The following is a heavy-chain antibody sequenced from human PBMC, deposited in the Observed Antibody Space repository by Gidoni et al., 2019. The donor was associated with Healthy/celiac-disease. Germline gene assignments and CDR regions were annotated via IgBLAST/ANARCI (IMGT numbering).Heavy chain of an antibody. J-gene: IGHJ2*01. Sequence: QVQLQESGPGLVKPSETLSLTCTVSGGSISSYYWSWIRQPPGKGLEWIGYIYYSGSTNYNPSLKSRVTISVDTSKNQFSLKLSSVTAADTAVYYCARADGFGPSFDLWGRGTLVTVSS. V-gene: IGHV4-59*01. D-gene: IGHD3-10*01. CDR2: IYYSGST. CDR1: GGSISSYY. CDR3: ARADGFGPSFDL.